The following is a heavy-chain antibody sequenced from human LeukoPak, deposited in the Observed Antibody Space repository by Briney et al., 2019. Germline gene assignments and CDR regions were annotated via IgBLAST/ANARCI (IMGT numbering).Heavy chain of an antibody. J-gene: IGHJ4*02. D-gene: IGHD3-10*01. CDR3: AREGYYGSGSLDY. Sequence: PSETLSLTCTVSGCSISSYYWSWIRHPPGKGLEWIGYIYYSGSTNYNPSLKSRVTISVDTSKNQFSLKPSSVTAADTAVYYCAREGYYGSGSLDYWGQGTLVTVSS. CDR1: GCSISSYY. CDR2: IYYSGST. V-gene: IGHV4-59*01.